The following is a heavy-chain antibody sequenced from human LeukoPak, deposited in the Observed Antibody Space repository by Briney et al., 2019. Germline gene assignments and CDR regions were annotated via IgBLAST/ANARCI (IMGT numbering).Heavy chain of an antibody. D-gene: IGHD3-3*01. CDR3: ARLKYDFWSGYYFDY. CDR2: VRPHDSHS. Sequence: GESLKISCKASGYSFTNYSIGWVRQVPGKGLEWMGVVRPHDSHSTYGPSFQGQVTISADRSISTAYLQWGSLKPSDSAMYFCARLKYDFWSGYYFDYWGQGTLVPVSS. V-gene: IGHV5-51*01. J-gene: IGHJ4*02. CDR1: GYSFTNYS.